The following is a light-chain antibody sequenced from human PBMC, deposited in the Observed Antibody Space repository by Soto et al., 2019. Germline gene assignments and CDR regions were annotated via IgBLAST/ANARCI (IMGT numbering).Light chain of an antibody. Sequence: DIQVTQYPSSLSASVGDRVTITCRASQSISSYLNWYQQKPGKAPKLLIYAASTLQSGVPSRFSGSGSGTDFTLTISCLQSEDFATYYCQQYYSYPPTFGQGTKVDIK. CDR1: QSISSY. CDR3: QQYYSYPPT. J-gene: IGKJ1*01. CDR2: AAS. V-gene: IGKV1-39*01.